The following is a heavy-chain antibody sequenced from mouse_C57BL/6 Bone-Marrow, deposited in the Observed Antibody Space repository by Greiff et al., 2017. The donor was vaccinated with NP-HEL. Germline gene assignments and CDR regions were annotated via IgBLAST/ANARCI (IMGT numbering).Heavy chain of an antibody. CDR3: ARQLVWYFDV. V-gene: IGHV1-82*01. D-gene: IGHD4-1*02. CDR2: IYPGDGDT. CDR1: GYAFSSSW. Sequence: QVQLQQSGPELVKPGASVKISCKASGYAFSSSWMNWVKQRPGKGLEWIGRIYPGDGDTNYNGKFKGKATLTADKSSSTAYMQLSSLTSEDSAVYFCARQLVWYFDVWGTGTTVTVSS. J-gene: IGHJ1*03.